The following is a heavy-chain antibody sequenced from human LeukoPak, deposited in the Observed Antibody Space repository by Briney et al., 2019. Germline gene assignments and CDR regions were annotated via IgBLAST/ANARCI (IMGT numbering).Heavy chain of an antibody. CDR2: IKRDGSDT. J-gene: IGHJ4*02. CDR1: GFAFSSYW. D-gene: IGHD3-22*01. Sequence: GESLKISCAASGFAFSSYWMSWVRQAPGKGLEWVANIKRDGSDTYYVDSVKGRFTISRDNAKNSLYLQLNSLRAEDTAVYYCARDANYYDSRGENYFNCWGQGTLVTVSS. CDR3: ARDANYYDSRGENYFNC. V-gene: IGHV3-7*01.